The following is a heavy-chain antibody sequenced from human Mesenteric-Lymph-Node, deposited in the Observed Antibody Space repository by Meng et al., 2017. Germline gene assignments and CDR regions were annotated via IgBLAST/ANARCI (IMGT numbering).Heavy chain of an antibody. CDR3: ARRRYYYGSGSYHSYYFDY. V-gene: IGHV4-38-2*01. CDR2: LYYNGST. CDR1: GVSLGSGDG. D-gene: IGHD3-10*01. Sequence: GCGLGRRHPLGALSLTCCVSGVSLGSGDGWACVRQAQGKGLGWIGSLYYNGSTSYNPSLKSRVTISVDTSKNQFSLKLNSVTAADTAVYYCARRRYYYGSGSYHSYYFDYWGQGALVTVSS. J-gene: IGHJ4*02.